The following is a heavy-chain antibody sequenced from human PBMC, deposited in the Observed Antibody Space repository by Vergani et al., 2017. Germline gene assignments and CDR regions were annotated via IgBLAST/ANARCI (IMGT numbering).Heavy chain of an antibody. D-gene: IGHD2-8*01. CDR1: GFTFSDFS. CDR3: ARDCTSGGCPDNYGMDV. CDR2: IGSSGPYI. J-gene: IGHJ6*02. V-gene: IGHV3-21*06. Sequence: EVQLVESGGGLVKPGGSLRLSCAASGFTFSDFSMSWVRQAPGKGLEWVAFIGSSGPYINYADSVKGQFIISRDNTNNSLFLQLRSLRAEDAAVYYCARDCTSGGCPDNYGMDVWGQGATVTVSS.